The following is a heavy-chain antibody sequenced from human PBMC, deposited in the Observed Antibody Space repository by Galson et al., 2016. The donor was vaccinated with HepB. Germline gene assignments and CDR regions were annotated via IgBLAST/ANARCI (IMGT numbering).Heavy chain of an antibody. V-gene: IGHV3-23*01. CDR2: ISTRRTT. J-gene: IGHJ4*02. CDR3: AKERLVRRIFDH. D-gene: IGHD1-1*01. CDR1: GFVFSNFG. Sequence: SLRLSCAASGFVFSNFGLSWVRQAPGKGLEWVASISTRRTTYYSGSVQGRFTISRDNSNNTLYLQMNGLRAEDTAVYYCAKERLVRRIFDHWGQGTLLTVSS.